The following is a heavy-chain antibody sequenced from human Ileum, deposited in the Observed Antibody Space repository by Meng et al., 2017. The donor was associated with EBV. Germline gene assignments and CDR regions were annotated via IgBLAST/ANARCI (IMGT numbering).Heavy chain of an antibody. CDR3: ARGVDYHWGY. V-gene: IGHV4-4*02. CDR2: IHHSGNT. Sequence: SGPRPSEPSGTLPVICAVSGGSIKTDYWWRCGRQSPGGGLEWIGEIHHSGNTNYNASLRSRVDMSIDKSKNQVSFNLRSATAADTAVDYCARGVDYHWGYWGQGSLVTVSS. J-gene: IGHJ4*02. CDR1: GGSIKTDYW. D-gene: IGHD3-16*01.